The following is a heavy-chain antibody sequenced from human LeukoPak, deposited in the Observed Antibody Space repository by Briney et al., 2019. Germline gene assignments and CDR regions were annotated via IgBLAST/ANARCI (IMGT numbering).Heavy chain of an antibody. D-gene: IGHD2-21*02. J-gene: IGHJ3*02. CDR2: IYYSGST. V-gene: IGHV4-59*01. CDR3: ASVMTRDAFDI. Sequence: SETLSLTCTVSGGSISSYYWTWIRQPPGKGLEWIGYIYYSGSTNYNPSLKSRVTISVDTSKNQFFLKLTSVTAADTAVYYCASVMTRDAFDIWGQGTMVTVSS. CDR1: GGSISSYY.